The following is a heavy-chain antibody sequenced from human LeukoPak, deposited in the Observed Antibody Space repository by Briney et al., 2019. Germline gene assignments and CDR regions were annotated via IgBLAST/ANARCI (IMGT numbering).Heavy chain of an antibody. CDR2: IIPIFGTA. V-gene: IGHV1-69*13. D-gene: IGHD2-8*01. CDR1: GGTFSSYA. CDR3: ARDFDCTNGVCYIG. Sequence: SVKVSCKASGGTFSSYAISWVRQAPGQGLEWMGGIIPIFGTANYAQKFQGRVTITADESTSTAYMELSSLRSEDTAVYYCARDFDCTNGVCYIGWGQGTLVTVSS. J-gene: IGHJ4*02.